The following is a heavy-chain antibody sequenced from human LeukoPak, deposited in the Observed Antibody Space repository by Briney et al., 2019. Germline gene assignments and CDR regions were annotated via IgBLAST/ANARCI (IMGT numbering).Heavy chain of an antibody. CDR3: ARGRYSSGWYFDY. D-gene: IGHD6-19*01. V-gene: IGHV4-59*01. CDR1: GDSISSYY. Sequence: SETLSLTCTVSGDSISSYYWSWIRQPPGKGLEWIGYIYYSGSTNYNPSLKSRVTMSVDTSKNQFSLKLSSVTAADTAVYYCARGRYSSGWYFDYWGQGTLVTVSS. CDR2: IYYSGST. J-gene: IGHJ4*02.